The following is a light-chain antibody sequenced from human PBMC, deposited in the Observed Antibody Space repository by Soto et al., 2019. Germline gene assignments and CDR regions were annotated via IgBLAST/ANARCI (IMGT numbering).Light chain of an antibody. CDR2: YAS. J-gene: IGKJ4*01. CDR3: QQRRDWPIT. Sequence: EIVLTQSPATLSLSPGERATLSCRASQGISSYLVWYQQRPGQAPRLLIYYASNRATGIPARFSGSGSVTGLTLTSRSLEPEDSGVYYCQQRRDWPITVDGGTKVEIK. V-gene: IGKV3-11*01. CDR1: QGISSY.